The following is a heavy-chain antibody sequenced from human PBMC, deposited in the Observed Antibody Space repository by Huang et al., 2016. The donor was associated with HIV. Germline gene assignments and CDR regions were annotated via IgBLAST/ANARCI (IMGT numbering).Heavy chain of an antibody. CDR1: GGSFSGYF. Sequence: QVQLEQWGAGLLKPSETLSLTCAVYGGSFSGYFWNWIRQSPGKGLVWIGQMNHAGGTDYNPSLKSRATISVDTSKNQFSLRLTSVTAAGTAIYYCAREIMISFGGPFDSWGHGNLVTVSS. D-gene: IGHD3-16*01. CDR2: MNHAGGT. J-gene: IGHJ5*01. V-gene: IGHV4-34*02. CDR3: AREIMISFGGPFDS.